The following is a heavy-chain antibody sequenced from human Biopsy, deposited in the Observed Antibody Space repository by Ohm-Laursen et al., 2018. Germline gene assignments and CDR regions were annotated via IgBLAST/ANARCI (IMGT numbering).Heavy chain of an antibody. CDR1: GFTFNSHE. CDR3: TRLAYYYYYGMDV. V-gene: IGHV3-48*03. D-gene: IGHD2-21*01. Sequence: SLRLSCSASGFTFNSHEMNWVRQAPGKGLEWISHITGSSSTIYYADSVKGRFTISRDNAKNSLYLQMNSLRAEDTAVYYCTRLAYYYYYGMDVWGQGTTVTVSS. J-gene: IGHJ6*02. CDR2: ITGSSSTI.